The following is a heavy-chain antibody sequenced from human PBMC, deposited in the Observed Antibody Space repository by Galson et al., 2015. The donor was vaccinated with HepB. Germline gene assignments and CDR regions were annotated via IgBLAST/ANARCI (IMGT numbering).Heavy chain of an antibody. CDR1: GFTFNNFA. D-gene: IGHD2/OR15-2a*01. CDR2: IKPDGREK. Sequence: SLRLSCAASGFTFNNFAMGWVRQAPGKGLEWVANIKPDGREKIYVDSVRGRLSISRDNAKNSLYLQMNGLRAEDKAVYYCAREGQYFDAREKGYGLDVWGQGTTVTVSS. J-gene: IGHJ6*02. CDR3: AREGQYFDAREKGYGLDV. V-gene: IGHV3-7*03.